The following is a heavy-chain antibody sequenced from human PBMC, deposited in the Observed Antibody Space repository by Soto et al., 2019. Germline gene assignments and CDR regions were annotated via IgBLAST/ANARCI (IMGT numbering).Heavy chain of an antibody. CDR2: INTDGSVA. J-gene: IGHJ4*02. CDR3: VRDMPLWLLDS. CDR1: GLTFRSYW. D-gene: IGHD2-2*01. Sequence: EVQLVESGGGLVQPGESLRLSCAASGLTFRSYWMHWVRQAPGKGLVWVSRINTDGSVAMYVDSVKGRFTISRDNAKNTLYLHMKSLRAEDTAVYYCVRDMPLWLLDSWGQGTLVTVSS. V-gene: IGHV3-74*03.